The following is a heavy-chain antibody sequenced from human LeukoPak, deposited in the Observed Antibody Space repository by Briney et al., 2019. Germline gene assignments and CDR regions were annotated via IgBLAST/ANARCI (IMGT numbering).Heavy chain of an antibody. CDR2: ISAYNGNT. V-gene: IGHV1-18*01. Sequence: GASVKVSCKASGYTFTSYGISWVRQAPGQGLEWMGWISAYNGNTNYAQKLQGRVTMTTNTSTSTAYMELRSLRSDDTAVYYCARVAPDIVVVPAAIGTYYYYMDVWGKGTTVTVSS. D-gene: IGHD2-2*02. CDR1: GYTFTSYG. CDR3: ARVAPDIVVVPAAIGTYYYYMDV. J-gene: IGHJ6*03.